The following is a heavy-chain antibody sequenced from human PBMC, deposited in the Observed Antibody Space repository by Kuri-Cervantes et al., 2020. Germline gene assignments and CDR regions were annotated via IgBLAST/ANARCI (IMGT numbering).Heavy chain of an antibody. CDR1: GYTFTGYY. V-gene: IGHV1-2*02. CDR2: INPNSGGT. Sequence: ASVKVSCKASGYTFTGYYMHWVRQAPGQGLEWMGWINPNSGGTNYAQKFQGRVTMTRDTSISTAYLQWSSLKASDTAMYYCARRRVRGLNWFDPWGQGTLVTVSS. D-gene: IGHD3-10*01. J-gene: IGHJ5*02. CDR3: ARRRVRGLNWFDP.